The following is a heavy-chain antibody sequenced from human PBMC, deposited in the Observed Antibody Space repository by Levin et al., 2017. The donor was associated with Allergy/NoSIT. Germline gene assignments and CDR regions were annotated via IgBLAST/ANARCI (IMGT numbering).Heavy chain of an antibody. V-gene: IGHV3-30-3*01. CDR3: ATNPREYSGGWHPPLDY. Sequence: PGGSLRLSCAASGFTFSRFAMHWVRQAPGKGLQWVAAISYDGSQKDYADSVKGRFTVSRDNSENTLYLQVNSLRAEDTAVYYCATNPREYSGGWHPPLDYWGQGTLVTVSS. CDR2: ISYDGSQK. CDR1: GFTFSRFA. J-gene: IGHJ4*02. D-gene: IGHD6-19*01.